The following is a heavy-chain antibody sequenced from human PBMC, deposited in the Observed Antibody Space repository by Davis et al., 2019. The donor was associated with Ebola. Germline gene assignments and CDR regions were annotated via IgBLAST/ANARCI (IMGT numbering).Heavy chain of an antibody. D-gene: IGHD3-22*01. V-gene: IGHV3-30*12. CDR3: ARDSRDYYDSSGYYYVFYY. CDR2: ISYDGSNK. J-gene: IGHJ4*02. CDR1: GFTFSSYG. Sequence: GESLKISCAASGFTFSSYGMHWVRQAPGKGLEWVAVISYDGSNKYYADSVKGRFTISRDNAKNSLYLQMNSLRAEDTAVYYCARDSRDYYDSSGYYYVFYYWGQGTLVTVSS.